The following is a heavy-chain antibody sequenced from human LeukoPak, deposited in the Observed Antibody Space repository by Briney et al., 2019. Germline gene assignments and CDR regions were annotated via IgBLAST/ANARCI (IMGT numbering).Heavy chain of an antibody. D-gene: IGHD5-12*01. Sequence: GASVTVSCKASGYTFTSYDINWVRQATGQGLEWMGWMNPNSGNTGYAQKFQGRVTMTRNTSISTAYMELSSLRPEDTAVYYCARGRSGYDSYYYYGMDVWGQGTTVTVSS. V-gene: IGHV1-8*01. CDR1: GYTFTSYD. CDR3: ARGRSGYDSYYYYGMDV. CDR2: MNPNSGNT. J-gene: IGHJ6*02.